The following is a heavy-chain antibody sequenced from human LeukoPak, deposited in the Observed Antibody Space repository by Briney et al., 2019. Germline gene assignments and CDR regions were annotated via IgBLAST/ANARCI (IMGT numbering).Heavy chain of an antibody. Sequence: ASVKVSCKASGYSFTDFPMNWLRQAPGQGLEWMGWISTNTGNPTYAQGFTGRFVFSLDTSVTTAYLQISSLEAGGTAVYYCARDPSGANWLDPWGQGTLVTVSS. J-gene: IGHJ5*02. CDR2: ISTNTGNP. D-gene: IGHD1-26*01. CDR1: GYSFTDFP. V-gene: IGHV7-4-1*02. CDR3: ARDPSGANWLDP.